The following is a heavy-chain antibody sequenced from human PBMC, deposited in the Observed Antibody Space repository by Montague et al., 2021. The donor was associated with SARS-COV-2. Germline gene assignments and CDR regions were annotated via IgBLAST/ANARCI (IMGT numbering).Heavy chain of an antibody. D-gene: IGHD2-2*01. CDR3: ARFLRRVVPAAAGHWEKNYCGYNLDI. CDR2: INHSGST. CDR1: GGSFSDYY. Sequence: SETLSLTCAVYGGSFSDYYWSWIRQPPGKGLEWIGEINHSGSTNYNPSLKSRVTISVDTSKNQFSLKLSSVTAADTAVYYCARFLRRVVPAAAGHWEKNYCGYNLDIGGRGTAVTVSS. V-gene: IGHV4-34*01. J-gene: IGHJ6*03.